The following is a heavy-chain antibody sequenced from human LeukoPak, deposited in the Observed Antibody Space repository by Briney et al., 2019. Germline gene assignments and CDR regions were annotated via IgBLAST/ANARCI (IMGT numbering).Heavy chain of an antibody. V-gene: IGHV1-18*01. D-gene: IGHD3-9*01. J-gene: IGHJ4*02. CDR3: ARTDGYESQAPYYDVLTGPDH. Sequence: ASVKVSCKTSGYTFTNYGVTWVRQAPGQGLQWMGWINVYNGNTNYAPSIQGRVTMTADASTFTVYMELRSLRSDDTAIYYCARTDGYESQAPYYDVLTGPDHWGQGTLVTVSS. CDR1: GYTFTNYG. CDR2: INVYNGNT.